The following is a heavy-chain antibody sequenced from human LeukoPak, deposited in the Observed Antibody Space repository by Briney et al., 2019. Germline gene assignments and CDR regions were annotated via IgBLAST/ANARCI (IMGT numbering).Heavy chain of an antibody. D-gene: IGHD3-16*01. CDR1: GGSISSSSYY. Sequence: PSETLSLTCTVSGGSISSSSYYWGWIRQPPGKGLEWIGSIYYSGSTYYNPSLKSRVTISVDTSKNQFSLKLSSVTAADTAIYYCATMMGRGYFDYWGQGTLVTVSS. CDR3: ATMMGRGYFDY. CDR2: IYYSGST. V-gene: IGHV4-39*07. J-gene: IGHJ4*02.